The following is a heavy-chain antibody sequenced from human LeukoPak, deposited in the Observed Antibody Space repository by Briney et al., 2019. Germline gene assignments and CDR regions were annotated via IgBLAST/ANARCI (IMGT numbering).Heavy chain of an antibody. D-gene: IGHD3-22*01. J-gene: IGHJ3*02. CDR1: GYSFTSYW. Sequence: GESLKISCKGSGYSFTSYWISWVRQMPGKGLEWMGRIDPSDSYTNYSPSFQGHVTISADKSISTAYLQWSSLKASDTAMYYCARRGLKTYYYDSSGYPDAFDIWGQGTMVTVSS. V-gene: IGHV5-10-1*01. CDR2: IDPSDSYT. CDR3: ARRGLKTYYYDSSGYPDAFDI.